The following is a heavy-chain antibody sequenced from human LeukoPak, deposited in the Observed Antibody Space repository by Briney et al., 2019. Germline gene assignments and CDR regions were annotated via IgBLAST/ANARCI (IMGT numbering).Heavy chain of an antibody. CDR3: ARAPSGCGGTCAFDY. V-gene: IGHV4-4*07. CDR1: GGSTSNFC. CDR2: IYTDGST. D-gene: IGHD2-15*01. J-gene: IGHJ4*02. Sequence: SETLSLTCTVSGGSTSNFCWSWIRQPAGKGLEWIGRIYTDGSTNSNPSLRSRLTMSLDTSKNQFSLKLTSVTAADTAVYFCARAPSGCGGTCAFDYWGRGTLVTVSS.